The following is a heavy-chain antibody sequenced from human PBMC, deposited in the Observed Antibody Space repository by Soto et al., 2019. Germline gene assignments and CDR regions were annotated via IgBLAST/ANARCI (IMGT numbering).Heavy chain of an antibody. D-gene: IGHD3-3*01. J-gene: IGHJ6*02. CDR3: ARADWSAYYYYGMDV. CDR2: IYYSGST. Sequence: SETLSLTCTVSGGSISSGGYYWSWIRQHPGKGLEWIGYIYYSGSTYYNPSLKGRVTISVDTSKNQFSLKLSSVTAADTAVYYCARADWSAYYYYGMDVWGQGTTFTVSS. V-gene: IGHV4-31*03. CDR1: GGSISSGGYY.